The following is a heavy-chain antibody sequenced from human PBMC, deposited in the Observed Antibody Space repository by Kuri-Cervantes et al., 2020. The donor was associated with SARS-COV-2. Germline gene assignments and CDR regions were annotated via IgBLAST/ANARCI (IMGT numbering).Heavy chain of an antibody. V-gene: IGHV4-59*12. D-gene: IGHD2-2*03. CDR1: GGSISSYY. Sequence: GSLRLSCTVSGGSISSYYWSWIRQPPGKGLEWIGYIYYSGSTNYNPSLKSRVTISVDTSKNQFSLKLSSVTAADTAVYYCARRHGYCSSTSCPSYYFDYWGQGTLVTVSS. CDR2: IYYSGST. J-gene: IGHJ4*02. CDR3: ARRHGYCSSTSCPSYYFDY.